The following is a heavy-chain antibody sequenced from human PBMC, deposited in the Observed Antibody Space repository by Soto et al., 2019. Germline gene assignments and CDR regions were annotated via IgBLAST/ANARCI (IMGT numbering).Heavy chain of an antibody. D-gene: IGHD3-10*02. Sequence: QVQLQESGPGLVKPSGTLSLTCAVSGGAISSSNWWSWVRQPPGKGLEWIGEIYHSGSTKYNPALRSRVTTSVNKSKNQFALKLSSVTAADTAVYYGASVRGAYYYAMDVWGKGTTVTVSS. CDR2: IYHSGST. CDR1: GGAISSSNW. V-gene: IGHV4-4*02. CDR3: ASVRGAYYYAMDV. J-gene: IGHJ6*04.